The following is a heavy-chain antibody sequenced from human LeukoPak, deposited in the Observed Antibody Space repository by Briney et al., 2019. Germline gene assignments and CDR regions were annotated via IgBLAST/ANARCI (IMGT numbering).Heavy chain of an antibody. Sequence: PSETLSLTCTVSGGSISSYYWSWIRQPPGKGLEWIGYMYYSGSPNYNPSLKSRVTMSVDTSKNHFSLKLHSVTAADTAVYYCASRKLGNDYWGQGTLVTVSS. D-gene: IGHD7-27*01. CDR3: ASRKLGNDY. CDR1: GGSISSYY. J-gene: IGHJ4*02. CDR2: MYYSGSP. V-gene: IGHV4-59*01.